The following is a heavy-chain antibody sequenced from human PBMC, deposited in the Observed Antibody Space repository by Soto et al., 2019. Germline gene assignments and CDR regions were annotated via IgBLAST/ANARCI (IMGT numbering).Heavy chain of an antibody. CDR1: GFVFGRNS. CDR3: SKWDGYGDY. CDR2: ISAGGDLS. J-gene: IGHJ4*02. Sequence: EVQLLESGGDLIHPGGSLRLSCAASGFVFGRNSMTLVRQTPGKGLEWVAGISAGGDLSWHADFVKGRFTISRDNSKNMVYLQMNNLRVDDTAVYFCSKWDGYGDYWGRGALVTVSA. V-gene: IGHV3-23*01. D-gene: IGHD5-12*01.